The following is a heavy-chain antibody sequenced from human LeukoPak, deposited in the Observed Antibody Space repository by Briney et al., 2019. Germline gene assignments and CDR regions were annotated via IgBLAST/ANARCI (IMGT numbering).Heavy chain of an antibody. D-gene: IGHD5-18*01. J-gene: IGHJ4*02. CDR2: ISGSGGST. CDR3: AKGGALGYSYLPGCYFDY. CDR1: GFTFSSYG. Sequence: PGESLRLSCAASGFTFSSYGMSWVRQAPGKGLEWVSAISGSGGSTYYADSVKGRFTISRDNSKNTLYLQMNSLRAEDTAVYYCAKGGALGYSYLPGCYFDYWGQGTLVTVSS. V-gene: IGHV3-23*01.